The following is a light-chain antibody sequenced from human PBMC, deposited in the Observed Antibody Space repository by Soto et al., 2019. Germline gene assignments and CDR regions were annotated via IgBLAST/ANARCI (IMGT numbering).Light chain of an antibody. J-gene: IGLJ1*01. CDR2: ADY. CDR3: QVWDSSSDHYV. V-gene: IGLV3-21*02. CDR1: DIGSKS. Sequence: LTQPPSVSVAPGQTAGITCGGNDIGSKSVNWYQQKPGQAPVLVVYADYDRPSGIPERFSGSNSGNTATLTISRVEAGDEADYYCQVWDSSSDHYVFGSGTKVTVL.